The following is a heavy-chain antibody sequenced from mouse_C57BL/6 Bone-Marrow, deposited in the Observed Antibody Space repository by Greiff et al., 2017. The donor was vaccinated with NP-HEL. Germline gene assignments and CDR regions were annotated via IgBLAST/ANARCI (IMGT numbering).Heavy chain of an antibody. Sequence: VQLQQPGAELVRPGTSVKLSCKASGYTFTSYWMHWVKQRPGQGLEWIGVIDPSDSYTNYNQKFKGKATLTVDTSSSTAYMQLSSLTSEDSAVYYCGRVFTMVKWFAYWGQGTLVTVSA. D-gene: IGHD2-2*01. CDR2: IDPSDSYT. J-gene: IGHJ3*01. V-gene: IGHV1-59*01. CDR1: GYTFTSYW. CDR3: GRVFTMVKWFAY.